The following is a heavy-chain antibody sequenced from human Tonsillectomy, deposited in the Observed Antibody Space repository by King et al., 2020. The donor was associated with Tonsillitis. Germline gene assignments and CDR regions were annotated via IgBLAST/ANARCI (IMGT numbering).Heavy chain of an antibody. CDR3: ARDLGWSFDY. CDR1: VFTFSSYS. D-gene: IGHD3-16*01. Sequence: QLVQSGGGLVKPGGSLRLSCAASVFTFSSYSMNWVRQAPGKGLEWVSSISSSSSYIYYADSVKGRFTISRDNAKNSLYLQMNSLRVEDTAVYYCARDLGWSFDYWGQGTLVTVSS. V-gene: IGHV3-21*01. J-gene: IGHJ4*02. CDR2: ISSSSSYI.